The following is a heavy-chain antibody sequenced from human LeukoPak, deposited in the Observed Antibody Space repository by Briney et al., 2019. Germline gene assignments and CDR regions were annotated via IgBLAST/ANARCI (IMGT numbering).Heavy chain of an antibody. CDR1: GGSFIGYY. CDR3: PSRYDYVWGAHGWFDP. V-gene: IGHV4-34*01. D-gene: IGHD3-16*01. Sequence: SETLSLTCAVYGGSFIGYYWSWIRQPPGKGLEWIGEINHSGSTNYNPSLKSRVTISVDTYKNQFSLKLSSGTDADTAEYYCPSRYDYVWGAHGWFDPWGQGTLVTVSS. CDR2: INHSGST. J-gene: IGHJ5*02.